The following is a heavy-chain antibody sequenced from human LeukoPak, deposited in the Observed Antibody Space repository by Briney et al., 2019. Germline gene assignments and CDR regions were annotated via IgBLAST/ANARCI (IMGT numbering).Heavy chain of an antibody. J-gene: IGHJ4*02. CDR1: GYTFTNYG. CDR3: ARSDHIVVVPAAIHDY. D-gene: IGHD2-2*02. V-gene: IGHV1-18*01. Sequence: ASVKVSCKASGYTFTNYGISWVRQAPGQGLEWMGWISAYNGNTNYAQKLQGRVTMTTDTSTSTAYMELRSLRSDDTAVYYCARSDHIVVVPAAIHDYWGQGTLVTVSS. CDR2: ISAYNGNT.